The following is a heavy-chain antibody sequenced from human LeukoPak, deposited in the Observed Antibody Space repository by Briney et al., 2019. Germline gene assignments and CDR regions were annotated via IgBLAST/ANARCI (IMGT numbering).Heavy chain of an antibody. V-gene: IGHV4-39*01. D-gene: IGHD6-6*01. J-gene: IGHJ6*03. Sequence: SETLSLTRTVSGGSISSSSYYWGWIRQPPGKGLEWIGSIYYSGSTYYNPSLKSRVTISVDTSKNQFSLKLSSVTAADTAVYYCARAAPPFYYYYMDVWGKGTTVTVSS. CDR3: ARAAPPFYYYYMDV. CDR2: IYYSGST. CDR1: GGSISSSSYY.